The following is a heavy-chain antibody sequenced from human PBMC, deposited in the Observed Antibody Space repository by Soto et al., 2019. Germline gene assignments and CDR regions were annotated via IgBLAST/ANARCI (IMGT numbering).Heavy chain of an antibody. Sequence: QVQLVQSGAEVKKPGSSVKVSCKASGGTFSSYAISWVRQAPGQGLEWMGGIIPIFGTANYTQKFQGRVTITADESTSTAYMELSSLRSEDTAVYYCARCRVGGMLTGYSIAYFDYWGQGTLVTVSS. CDR2: IIPIFGTA. CDR3: ARCRVGGMLTGYSIAYFDY. V-gene: IGHV1-69*01. J-gene: IGHJ4*02. CDR1: GGTFSSYA. D-gene: IGHD3-9*01.